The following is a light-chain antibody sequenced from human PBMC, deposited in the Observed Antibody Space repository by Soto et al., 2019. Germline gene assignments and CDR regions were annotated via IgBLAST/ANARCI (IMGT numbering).Light chain of an antibody. CDR2: KAS. CDR3: QQYNSYSWT. Sequence: DIQMTQSPSTLSASVGDRVTITCRASQSISSWLAWYQRKPGKAPKLLISKASSLESGVPSRFSGSGSGTEFTLTISSLQPDDFATYYCQQYNSYSWTCGQGTKVEIK. CDR1: QSISSW. J-gene: IGKJ1*01. V-gene: IGKV1-5*03.